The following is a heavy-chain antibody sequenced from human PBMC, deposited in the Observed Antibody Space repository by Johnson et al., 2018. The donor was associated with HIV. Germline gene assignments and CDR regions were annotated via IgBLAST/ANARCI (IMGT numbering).Heavy chain of an antibody. CDR2: IKEDGGAI. CDR3: ARAQA. CDR1: GFLFSSQW. Sequence: VQLVESGGGLVQPWGSLRLSCAASGFLFSSQWMSWVRQAPWKGPEWVASIKEDGGAIYYADSVEGRFTISRDNTKESLYLQMNNLRAEDTAVYYCARAQAWGQGTMVIVSS. V-gene: IGHV3-7*05. J-gene: IGHJ3*01.